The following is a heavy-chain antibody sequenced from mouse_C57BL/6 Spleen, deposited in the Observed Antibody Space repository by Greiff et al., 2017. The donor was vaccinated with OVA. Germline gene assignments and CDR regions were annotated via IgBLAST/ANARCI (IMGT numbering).Heavy chain of an antibody. D-gene: IGHD4-1*01. V-gene: IGHV3-6*01. Sequence: EVKVEESGPGLVKPSQSLSLTCSVTGYSITSGYYWNWIRQFPGNKLEWMGYISYDGSNNYNPSLKNRISITRDTSKNQFFLKLNSVTTEDIATYYCASKDWDGSYFDYWGQGTTLTVSS. CDR2: ISYDGSN. CDR3: ASKDWDGSYFDY. J-gene: IGHJ2*01. CDR1: GYSITSGYY.